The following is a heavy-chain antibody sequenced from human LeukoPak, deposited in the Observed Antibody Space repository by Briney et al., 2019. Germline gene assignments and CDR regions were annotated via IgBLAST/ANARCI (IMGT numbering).Heavy chain of an antibody. CDR3: ARDRGRDGYSDY. D-gene: IGHD5-24*01. V-gene: IGHV1-2*02. CDR2: INPNSGGT. Sequence: ASVKVSCKASGYTFTSYDINWVRQAPGQGLEWMGWINPNSGGTNYAQKFQGRVTMTRDTSISTAYMELSRLRSDDTAVYYCARDRGRDGYSDYWGQGTLVTVSS. J-gene: IGHJ4*02. CDR1: GYTFTSYD.